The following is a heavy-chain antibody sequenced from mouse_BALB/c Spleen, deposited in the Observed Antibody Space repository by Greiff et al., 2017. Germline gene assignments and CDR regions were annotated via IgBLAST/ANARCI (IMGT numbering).Heavy chain of an antibody. CDR1: GFTFRSYS. CDR2: INSGGSYT. J-gene: IGHJ2*01. D-gene: IGHD1-1*01. V-gene: IGHV5-9-3*01. Sequence: EVQLVESGAGLVKPGGSLKFSCTASGFTFRSYSMSWVRQTPEQRLEWVATINSGGSYTDYPDSVKGRFTISRDNAKNTLYLQMSSLRSEATAMYNCARLDGYYYGYWGQGTTLTVSS. CDR3: ARLDGYYYGY.